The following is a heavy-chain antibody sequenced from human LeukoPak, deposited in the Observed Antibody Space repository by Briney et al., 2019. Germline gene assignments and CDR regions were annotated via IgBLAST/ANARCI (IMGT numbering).Heavy chain of an antibody. D-gene: IGHD6-25*01. CDR2: INHSGSN. V-gene: IGHV4-34*01. CDR1: GGSFSGYY. J-gene: IGHJ4*01. Sequence: SETLSLTCAVYGGSFSGYYWTWIRQPPGRGLEWIGEINHSGSNNYNPSLKSRLTISVDTSKNQFSLKLISVTAADTAVYYCARARGAEAIDYWGHGILVTVSS. CDR3: ARARGAEAIDY.